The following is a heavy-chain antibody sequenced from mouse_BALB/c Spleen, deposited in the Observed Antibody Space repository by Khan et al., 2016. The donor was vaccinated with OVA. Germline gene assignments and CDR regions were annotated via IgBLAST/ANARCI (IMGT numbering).Heavy chain of an antibody. CDR2: ISSTGTYT. V-gene: IGHV5-9*02. D-gene: IGHD2-10*01. CDR1: GFAFNSYD. Sequence: EVELVESGGGLVKPGGSLKLSCEVSGFAFNSYDMSWVRQTPEKRLEWVATISSTGTYTYYPDSVKGRFTISRDTDRNTLYLQMSSLRSEDTALYYCTRPSYYGNPWFTYWGQGTLVTVSA. CDR3: TRPSYYGNPWFTY. J-gene: IGHJ3*01.